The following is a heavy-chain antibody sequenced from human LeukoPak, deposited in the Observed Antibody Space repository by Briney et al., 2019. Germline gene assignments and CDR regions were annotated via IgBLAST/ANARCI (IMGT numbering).Heavy chain of an antibody. J-gene: IGHJ6*03. D-gene: IGHD2-8*02. CDR1: GGTFSSYA. V-gene: IGHV1-69*06. Sequence: SVKVSCKASGGTFSSYAISWVRQAPGQGLEWMGGIIPIFGTANYAQKFQGRVTITADKSTSTAYMELSSLRSEDTAVYYCARELGTTGPSYYYYYMDVWGKGTTVTVSS. CDR3: ARELGTTGPSYYYYYMDV. CDR2: IIPIFGTA.